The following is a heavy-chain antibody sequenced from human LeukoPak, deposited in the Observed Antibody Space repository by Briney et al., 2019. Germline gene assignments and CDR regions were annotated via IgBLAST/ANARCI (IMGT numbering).Heavy chain of an antibody. D-gene: IGHD4-17*01. Sequence: GGSLRLSCAASGFTFSSYSMNWVRQAPGKGLEWVSSISSSSSYIYYADSVKGRFTISRDNAKNSLYLQMNSLRAEDTAVYYCARGPYGDYVFDYWGQGTPVTVSS. CDR2: ISSSSSYI. V-gene: IGHV3-21*01. J-gene: IGHJ4*02. CDR3: ARGPYGDYVFDY. CDR1: GFTFSSYS.